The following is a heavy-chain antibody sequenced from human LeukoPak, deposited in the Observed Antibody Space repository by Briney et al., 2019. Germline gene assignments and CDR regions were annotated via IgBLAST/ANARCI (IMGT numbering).Heavy chain of an antibody. CDR3: ARDKEGELYGDAFDI. Sequence: ASVKVSCKASGYTFTSYGISWVRQAPGQGLEWMGWISAYNGNTNYAQKLQGRVTMTTDTSTSTAYMELRSLRSDDTAVYYCARDKEGELYGDAFDIRGQGTMVTVSS. J-gene: IGHJ3*02. CDR2: ISAYNGNT. V-gene: IGHV1-18*01. CDR1: GYTFTSYG. D-gene: IGHD1-26*01.